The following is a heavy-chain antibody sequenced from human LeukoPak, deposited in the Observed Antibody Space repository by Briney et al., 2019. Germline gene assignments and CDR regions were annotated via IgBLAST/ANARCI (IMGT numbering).Heavy chain of an antibody. CDR1: GYTFTSYG. CDR2: ISAYNGNT. V-gene: IGHV1-18*04. J-gene: IGHJ6*02. D-gene: IGHD3-16*01. Sequence: GASVKVSCKASGYTFTSYGISWVRQAPGQGLEWMGWISAYNGNTNYAQKLQGRVTMTTDTSTSTAYMELRSLRSDDTAVYYCARDPFIPLVFDYYYYGMDVWGQGTTVTVSS. CDR3: ARDPFIPLVFDYYYYGMDV.